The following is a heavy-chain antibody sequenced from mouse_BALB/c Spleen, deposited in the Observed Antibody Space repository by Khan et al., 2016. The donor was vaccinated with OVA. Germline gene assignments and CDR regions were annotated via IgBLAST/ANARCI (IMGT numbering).Heavy chain of an antibody. CDR3: ACRTTADAMDY. J-gene: IGHJ4*01. CDR2: INPRSGYT. D-gene: IGHD1-2*01. V-gene: IGHV1-4*01. Sequence: VQLQQSGAELARPGASVKMSCKASGYTFTSNTMHWIKQRPGQGLEWIGYINPRSGYTIYNQKFKDKATLTADISSSTAYLQLSSLTSDDSAVYDRACRTTADAMDYWGQGTSVTVSS. CDR1: GYTFTSNT.